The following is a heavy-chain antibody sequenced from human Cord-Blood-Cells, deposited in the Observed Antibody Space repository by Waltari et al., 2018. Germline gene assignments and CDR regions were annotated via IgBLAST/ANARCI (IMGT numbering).Heavy chain of an antibody. J-gene: IGHJ4*02. D-gene: IGHD1-1*01. CDR2: ISYDGSNK. CDR1: GFTFSSYA. V-gene: IGHV3-30*04. CDR3: ARDPGLTTYYFDY. Sequence: QVQLVESGGGVVQPGRSLRLSCAAPGFTFSSYAMHWVRRAPGKGLEWVAVISYDGSNKYYADSVKGRFTISRDNSKNTLYLQMNSLRAEDTAVYYCARDPGLTTYYFDYWGQGTLVTVSS.